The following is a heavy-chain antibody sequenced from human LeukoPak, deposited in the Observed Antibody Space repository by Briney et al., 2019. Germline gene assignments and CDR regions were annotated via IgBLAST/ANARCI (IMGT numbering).Heavy chain of an antibody. V-gene: IGHV4-30-2*03. CDR1: GFTFSSYA. Sequence: LRLSCAASGFTFSSYAMSWVRQPPGKGLEWIGSIYYSGSTYYNPSLKSRVTISVDTSKNQFSLKLSSVTAADTAVYYCARRVRVIRAFDIWGQGTMVTVSS. D-gene: IGHD2-21*01. CDR2: IYYSGST. J-gene: IGHJ3*02. CDR3: ARRVRVIRAFDI.